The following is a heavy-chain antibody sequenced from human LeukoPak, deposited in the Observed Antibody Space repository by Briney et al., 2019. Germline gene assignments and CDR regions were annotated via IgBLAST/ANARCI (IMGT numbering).Heavy chain of an antibody. CDR1: GYSFTTYW. Sequence: GESLKISCKGSGYSFTTYWIGWVRQMPGKGLEWMGIVYPDDSDTRYSPSFQGQVTISADKSINTAYLQWSSLKASDTAIYYCASRVRFPDAFDVWGQGTMVTVSS. CDR2: VYPDDSDT. V-gene: IGHV5-51*01. CDR3: ASRVRFPDAFDV. D-gene: IGHD3-3*01. J-gene: IGHJ3*01.